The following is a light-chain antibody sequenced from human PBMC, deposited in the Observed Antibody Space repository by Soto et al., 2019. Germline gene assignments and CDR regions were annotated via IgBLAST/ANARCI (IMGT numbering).Light chain of an antibody. J-gene: IGKJ1*01. Sequence: EIVMTQSPATLAVSPGEGATLSCRASQSVGNSHVAWYQQRRGLPPRLLIYGASNRATGIPDRFSGSGSGADFTLTISRLEPEDFAVYYCQQYGSSGTFGQGTKVDIK. CDR3: QQYGSSGT. CDR2: GAS. V-gene: IGKV3-20*01. CDR1: QSVGNSH.